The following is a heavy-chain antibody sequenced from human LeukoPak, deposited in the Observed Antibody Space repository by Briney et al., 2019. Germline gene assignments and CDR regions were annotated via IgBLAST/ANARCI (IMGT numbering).Heavy chain of an antibody. CDR1: GFIFSNFG. V-gene: IGHV3-21*01. CDR2: MDRHTDI. J-gene: IGHJ4*02. CDR3: VGDPTTNRFQFFHY. D-gene: IGHD1-14*01. Sequence: PGGSLRLSCTASGFIFSNFGINWVRQAPGKGLEWVSCMDRHTDIYNADSVKGRFTISRDNAKNSVFLQMNSLTVEDTAVYYCVGDPTTNRFQFFHYWGQGALVTVSS.